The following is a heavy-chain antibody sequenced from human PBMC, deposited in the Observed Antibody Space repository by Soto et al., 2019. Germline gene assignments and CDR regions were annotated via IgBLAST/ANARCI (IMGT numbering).Heavy chain of an antibody. J-gene: IGHJ4*02. CDR3: AKDGSEVAGLDY. CDR2: ISYDGSNK. D-gene: IGHD6-19*01. V-gene: IGHV3-30*18. CDR1: GFTFSSYG. Sequence: QVQLVESGGGVVQPGRSLRLSCAASGFTFSSYGMHWVRQAPGKGLEWVAVISYDGSNKYYADSVKGRFTISRDNSKNTLYLQMNSLRAEDTAVYYCAKDGSEVAGLDYWGQGTLVTVSS.